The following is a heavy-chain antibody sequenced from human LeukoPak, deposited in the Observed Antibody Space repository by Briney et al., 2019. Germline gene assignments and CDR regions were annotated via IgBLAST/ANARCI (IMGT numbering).Heavy chain of an antibody. J-gene: IGHJ4*02. Sequence: PGGSLRLSCAASGFTFSSYAMHWVRQAPGKGLEWVAVISYDGSNKYYADSVKGRFTISRDNSKNTLYLQMNSLRAEDTAVYYCARDHSSYGSKSRGLFDYWGQGTLVTVSS. V-gene: IGHV3-30-3*01. CDR1: GFTFSSYA. CDR2: ISYDGSNK. CDR3: ARDHSSYGSKSRGLFDY. D-gene: IGHD5-18*01.